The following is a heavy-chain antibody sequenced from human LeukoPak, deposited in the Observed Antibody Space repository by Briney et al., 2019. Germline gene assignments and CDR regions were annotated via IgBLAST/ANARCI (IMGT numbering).Heavy chain of an antibody. CDR1: GFTFSSYA. Sequence: GGSLRLSCAASGFTFSSYAMSWVRQAPGKGLERVSAISGSGGSTYYADSVKGRFTISRDNSKNTLYLQMNSLRAEDTAVYYCAKDGVGGVTAIGGYFDYWGQGTLVTVSS. J-gene: IGHJ4*02. CDR3: AKDGVGGVTAIGGYFDY. D-gene: IGHD2-21*02. V-gene: IGHV3-23*01. CDR2: ISGSGGST.